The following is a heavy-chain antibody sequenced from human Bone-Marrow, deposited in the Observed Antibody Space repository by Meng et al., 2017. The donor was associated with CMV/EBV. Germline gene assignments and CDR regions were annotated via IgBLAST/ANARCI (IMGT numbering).Heavy chain of an antibody. CDR2: INSDGSST. V-gene: IGHV3-74*01. CDR3: ARVRSYYFPFDY. CDR1: GFTFSRHW. Sequence: GGSLRLSCVASGFTFSRHWMSWVRQAPGKGLVWVSRINSDGSSTSYADSVKGRFTISRDNAKNTLYLQMNSLRAEDTAVYYCARVRSYYFPFDYWGQGTLVTVSS. D-gene: IGHD2-8*01. J-gene: IGHJ4*02.